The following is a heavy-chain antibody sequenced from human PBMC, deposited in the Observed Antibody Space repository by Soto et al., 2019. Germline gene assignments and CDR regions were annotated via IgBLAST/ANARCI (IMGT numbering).Heavy chain of an antibody. Sequence: QVQLVESGGGVVQPGKSLRLSCAASGFTFSHHGIHWVRQAPGKGLEWVAVIWYDGSLKYYGDSVQGRFTVSRDNSKNTVYLQMNSLRAEDSAVYYCASWDLDWWGQGTLVTVSS. CDR2: IWYDGSLK. CDR1: GFTFSHHG. D-gene: IGHD2-21*01. V-gene: IGHV3-33*01. J-gene: IGHJ4*02. CDR3: ASWDLDW.